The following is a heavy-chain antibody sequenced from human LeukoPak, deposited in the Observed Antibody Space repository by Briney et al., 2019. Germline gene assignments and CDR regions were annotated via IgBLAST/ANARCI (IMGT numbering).Heavy chain of an antibody. CDR1: GFSIRDYA. CDR3: LKGRWVEY. V-gene: IGHV3-64D*09. J-gene: IGHJ4*02. CDR2: ISSNRGST. D-gene: IGHD3-16*01. Sequence: GGSLRLSCSVSGFSIRDYAMHWVRQAPGTGLEYVSSISSNRGSTYYVDSVKGRFTISRDKFKNALYLQMSRPRTEDTGLYYCLKGRWVEYCGQGILVSVSS.